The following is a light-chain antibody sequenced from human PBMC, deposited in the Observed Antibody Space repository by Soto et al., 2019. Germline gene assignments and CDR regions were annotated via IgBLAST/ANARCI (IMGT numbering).Light chain of an antibody. CDR3: LQDFNYPWT. CDR1: QAINNY. CDR2: RAS. Sequence: IQMTQSPSSLSASVGERVTVTCRASQAINNYLNWYQQKPGKAPKLLIYRASTLQSGVPLRFSGSGSGTDFTLTISSLQPEDFATYYCLQDFNYPWTFGQGTKVDI. V-gene: IGKV1-6*01. J-gene: IGKJ1*01.